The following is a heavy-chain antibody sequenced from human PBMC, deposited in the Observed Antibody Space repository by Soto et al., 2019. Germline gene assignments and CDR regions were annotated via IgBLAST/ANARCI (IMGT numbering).Heavy chain of an antibody. Sequence: GGSLRLSCSASGFSFSSYDMHWVRRGPGKGLEWVSAIGTAGDTNYAGSVKGRFTISRENAKNSLYLQTNSLRAGDTAIYFCASAIGPTLFDYWGQGTLVTVSS. CDR1: GFSFSSYD. D-gene: IGHD3-22*01. J-gene: IGHJ4*02. CDR2: IGTAGDT. CDR3: ASAIGPTLFDY. V-gene: IGHV3-13*04.